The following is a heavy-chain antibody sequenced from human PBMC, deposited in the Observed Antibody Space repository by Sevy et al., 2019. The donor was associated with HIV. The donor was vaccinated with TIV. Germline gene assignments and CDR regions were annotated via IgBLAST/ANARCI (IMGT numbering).Heavy chain of an antibody. J-gene: IGHJ6*02. CDR2: ISNSSRYI. D-gene: IGHD2-15*01. Sequence: GGSLRLSCAASGFTFSNYNMNWVRQAPGKGLEWVSSISNSSRYIYYADSMKGRFTISRDNAKNSLYLQMNSLRAKDTAVYYCARVVAYCSGGSGFPGYYYGMDVWGQGTTVTVSS. V-gene: IGHV3-21*01. CDR3: ARVVAYCSGGSGFPGYYYGMDV. CDR1: GFTFSNYN.